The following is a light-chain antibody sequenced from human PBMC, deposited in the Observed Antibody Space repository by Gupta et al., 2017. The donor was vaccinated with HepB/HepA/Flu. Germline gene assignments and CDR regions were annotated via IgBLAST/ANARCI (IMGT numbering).Light chain of an antibody. CDR3: SSYTDSTTLV. CDR2: DVT. Sequence: QSALTQPASVSGSPGQSITISSTGTNSDVGAYNYVSWYQQHPDKTPKLLIYDVTNRPSGVSDRFSGSKSGNTASLTISGLQAEDEADYYCSSYTDSTTLVFGGGTKLTVL. CDR1: NSDVGAYNY. V-gene: IGLV2-14*03. J-gene: IGLJ3*02.